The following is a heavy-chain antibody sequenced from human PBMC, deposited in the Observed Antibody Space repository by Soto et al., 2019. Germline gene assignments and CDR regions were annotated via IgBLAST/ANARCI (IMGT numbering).Heavy chain of an antibody. Sequence: QVQLQESGPGLVKPSQTLSLTCTVSGGSTSSGENYWSWIRQTPGKGLEWIGYVYNSGSTYYNPSLKSRLTISVDTSRDQFSLNLRSVTAADTGVYFCASAKTGSRQFEHWGQGTLVTVSS. J-gene: IGHJ4*02. CDR1: GGSTSSGENY. V-gene: IGHV4-30-4*01. CDR2: VYNSGST. CDR3: ASAKTGSRQFEH.